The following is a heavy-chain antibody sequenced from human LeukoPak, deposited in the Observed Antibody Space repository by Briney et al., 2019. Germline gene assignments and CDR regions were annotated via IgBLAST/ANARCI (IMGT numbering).Heavy chain of an antibody. D-gene: IGHD3-3*01. CDR3: ARYEDITIFGVVIIRRGGGFDP. V-gene: IGHV4-39*07. Sequence: PSETLSLTCTVSGGSISSSSYYWSWIRQPPGKGLEWIGEINHSGSTNYNPSLKSRVTISVDTSKNQFSLKLSSVTAADTAVYYCARYEDITIFGVVIIRRGGGFDPWGQGTLVTVSS. CDR2: INHSGST. CDR1: GGSISSSSYY. J-gene: IGHJ5*02.